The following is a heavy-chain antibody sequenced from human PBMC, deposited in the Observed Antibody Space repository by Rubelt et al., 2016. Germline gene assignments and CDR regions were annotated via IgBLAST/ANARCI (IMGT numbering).Heavy chain of an antibody. CDR3: ARDGVVSGGWYYLYY. CDR2: ISAYNGNT. Sequence: QVQLVQSGAEVKKPGASVKVSCKASGYTFTSYGISWVRQAPGQGLEWMGWISAYNGNTNYAQKLQGRVTMTTDTSTSTVYMELRGLRADDTAVYYWARDGVVSGGWYYLYYCGQGTLVTVSS. D-gene: IGHD6-19*01. V-gene: IGHV1-18*01. CDR1: GYTFTSYG. J-gene: IGHJ4*02.